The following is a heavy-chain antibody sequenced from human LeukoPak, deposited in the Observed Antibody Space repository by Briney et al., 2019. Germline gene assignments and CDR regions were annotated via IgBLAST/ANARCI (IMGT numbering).Heavy chain of an antibody. CDR3: AKHSGSGSYSDY. D-gene: IGHD3-10*01. CDR1: GFTFSSYA. Sequence: GGSLRLSCSASGFTFSSYALHWVRQAPGKGLEFVSGISNNGDITYHADSVKGRFTISRDTSKNTLFLQMNSLRADDTAVYYCAKHSGSGSYSDYWGQGTLVTVSS. J-gene: IGHJ4*02. V-gene: IGHV3-64*04. CDR2: ISNNGDIT.